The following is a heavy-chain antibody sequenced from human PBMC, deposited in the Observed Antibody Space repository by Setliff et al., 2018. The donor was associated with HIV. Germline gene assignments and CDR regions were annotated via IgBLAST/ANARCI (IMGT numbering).Heavy chain of an antibody. Sequence: ASVKVSCKVSGYTLTELSMHWVRQAPGKGLEWMGGFDPEDAETTYAQRFQGRVTMTEDTSTDTAYMELSSLSSEDTAVYYCATEMMYAQGSFDYWGQGTLVTRLL. J-gene: IGHJ4*02. D-gene: IGHD2-8*01. V-gene: IGHV1-24*01. CDR1: GYTLTELS. CDR2: FDPEDAET. CDR3: ATEMMYAQGSFDY.